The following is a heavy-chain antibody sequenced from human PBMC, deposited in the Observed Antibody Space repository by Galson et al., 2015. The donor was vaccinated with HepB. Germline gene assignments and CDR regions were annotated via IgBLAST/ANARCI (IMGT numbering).Heavy chain of an antibody. D-gene: IGHD1-26*01. CDR3: AHRLWSFDAFDI. V-gene: IGHV2-5*05. Sequence: PALVKPTQTLTLTCTFSGFSLSTSGVGVGWIRQPPGKALEWLAVIYWDGDNRYGPSLKSRLTITRDTSKNQVVLRMTNMDPVDTATYYCAHRLWSFDAFDIWGQGTMVTVSS. J-gene: IGHJ3*02. CDR2: IYWDGDN. CDR1: GFSLSTSGVG.